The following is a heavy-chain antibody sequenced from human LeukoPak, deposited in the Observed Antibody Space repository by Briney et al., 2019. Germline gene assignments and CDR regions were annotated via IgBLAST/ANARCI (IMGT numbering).Heavy chain of an antibody. CDR1: GFTFGDYA. Sequence: PGRSLRLSCTTSGFTFGDYAMSWVRQAPGKGLEWIGIIRSKAFGGTIEYAASVRGRFTISRDDSRSIAYLQMNNLKTEDTAFYFCTRGTYYYDRSGYFTDYWGQGTLVTVSS. V-gene: IGHV3-49*04. CDR2: IRSKAFGGTI. J-gene: IGHJ4*02. D-gene: IGHD3-22*01. CDR3: TRGTYYYDRSGYFTDY.